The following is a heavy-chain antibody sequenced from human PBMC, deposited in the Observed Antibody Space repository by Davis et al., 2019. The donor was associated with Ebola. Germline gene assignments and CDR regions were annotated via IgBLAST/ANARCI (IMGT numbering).Heavy chain of an antibody. CDR3: ARAHPVIAAAGVDY. V-gene: IGHV4-39*07. Sequence: PSETLSLTCTVSGGSISSGGYYWSWIRQPPGKGLEWIGEINHSGSTNYNPSLKSRVTISVDTSKNQFSLKLSSVTAADTAVYYCARAHPVIAAAGVDYWGQGTLVTVSS. CDR1: GGSISSGGYY. D-gene: IGHD6-13*01. CDR2: INHSGST. J-gene: IGHJ4*02.